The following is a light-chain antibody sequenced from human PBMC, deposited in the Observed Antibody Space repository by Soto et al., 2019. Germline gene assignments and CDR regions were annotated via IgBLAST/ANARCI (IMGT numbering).Light chain of an antibody. Sequence: QSVLTQPASVSGSPGQSITISCTGTSSDVGGYNYVSWYQLHPGKAPKLILYEVTNRPSGVSDRFSGSKSGNTASLTISGLQAEDEADYYCSSYTSSTASVFGTGTKGTVL. CDR1: SSDVGGYNY. V-gene: IGLV2-14*01. J-gene: IGLJ1*01. CDR3: SSYTSSTASV. CDR2: EVT.